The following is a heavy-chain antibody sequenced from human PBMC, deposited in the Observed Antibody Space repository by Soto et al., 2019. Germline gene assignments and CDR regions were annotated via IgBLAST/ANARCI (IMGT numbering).Heavy chain of an antibody. CDR1: GGSISSSSYY. V-gene: IGHV4-39*07. D-gene: IGHD5-18*01. CDR3: ASKPVTANALLF. CDR2: IYYSGST. J-gene: IGHJ3*01. Sequence: SETLSLTCTVSGGSISSSSYYWGWIRQPPGKGLEWIGSIYYSGSTYYNPSLKSRVTISVDTSKQQISLKLSSVTAADTAVYFCASKPVTANALLFWGQGTMVTVSS.